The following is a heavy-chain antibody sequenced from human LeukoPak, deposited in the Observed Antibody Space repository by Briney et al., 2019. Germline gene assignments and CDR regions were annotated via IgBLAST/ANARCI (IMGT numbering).Heavy chain of an antibody. Sequence: ASVKVSCKASGYTFTGYYMHWVRQAPGQGLEWMGWINPNSGGTNYAQKFQGRVTMTRDTSISTAYMELSRLRSDDTAVYYCARAYYYGSGSYNPYDYWGQGTLVTVSS. V-gene: IGHV1-2*02. CDR1: GYTFTGYY. J-gene: IGHJ4*02. D-gene: IGHD3-10*01. CDR3: ARAYYYGSGSYNPYDY. CDR2: INPNSGGT.